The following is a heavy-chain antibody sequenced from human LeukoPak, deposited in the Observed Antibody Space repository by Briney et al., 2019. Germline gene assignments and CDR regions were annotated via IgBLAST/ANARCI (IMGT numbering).Heavy chain of an antibody. D-gene: IGHD6-19*01. CDR2: IYSDGRT. CDR3: AKSRTIGVSAADY. J-gene: IGHJ4*02. CDR1: GFTVSNNY. V-gene: IGHV3-66*02. Sequence: GGSLRLSCAASGFTVSNNYMNWVRQAPGKGLEWVSVIYSDGRTYYADSVKGRFTISRDNSKNTLYLQINSLSAEDTAVYYCAKSRTIGVSAADYWGQGTLVTVSS.